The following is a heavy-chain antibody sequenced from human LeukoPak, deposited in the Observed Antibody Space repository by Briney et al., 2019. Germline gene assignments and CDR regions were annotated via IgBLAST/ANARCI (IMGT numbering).Heavy chain of an antibody. CDR2: IYYSGST. D-gene: IGHD3-10*01. CDR3: ARVEMDYYYGSGSYFLPHYYYYGMDV. CDR1: GGSISSYY. Sequence: SETLSLTCTVSGGSISSYYWSWIRQPPGKGLEWIGYIYYSGSTNYNPFLKSRVTISVDTSKNQFSLKLSSVTAADTAVYYCARVEMDYYYGSGSYFLPHYYYYGMDVWGQGTTVTVSS. V-gene: IGHV4-59*01. J-gene: IGHJ6*02.